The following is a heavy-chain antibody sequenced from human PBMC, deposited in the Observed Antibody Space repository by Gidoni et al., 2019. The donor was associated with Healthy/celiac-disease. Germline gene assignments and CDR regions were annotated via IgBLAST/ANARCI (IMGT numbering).Heavy chain of an antibody. J-gene: IGHJ6*02. CDR3: AADDREAAAGRLAHYYYYGMDV. CDR2: IVVGSGNT. V-gene: IGHV1-58*01. Sequence: QMQLVQSGPEVKKPGTSVKVSCKASGFTFTSSAVQWVRQARGQRLEWIGWIVVGSGNTNYARKFQERVTITRDMSTSTAYMELSSLRSEDTAVYYCAADDREAAAGRLAHYYYYGMDVWGQGTTVTVSS. D-gene: IGHD6-13*01. CDR1: GFTFTSSA.